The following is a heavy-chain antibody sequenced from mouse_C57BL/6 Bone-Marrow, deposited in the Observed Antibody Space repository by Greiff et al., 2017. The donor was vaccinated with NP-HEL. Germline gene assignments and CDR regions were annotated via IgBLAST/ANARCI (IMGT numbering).Heavy chain of an antibody. CDR3: AREGVYGSFYY. CDR2: INPYNGGT. J-gene: IGHJ2*01. D-gene: IGHD1-1*01. CDR1: GYTFTDYY. V-gene: IGHV1-19*01. Sequence: EVQLHQSGPVLVKPGASVKMSCKASGYTFTDYYMNWVKQSHGKSLEWIGVINPYNGGTSYNQKFKGKATLTVDKSSSTAYMELNSLTSEDSAVDYCAREGVYGSFYYWGQGTTLTFS.